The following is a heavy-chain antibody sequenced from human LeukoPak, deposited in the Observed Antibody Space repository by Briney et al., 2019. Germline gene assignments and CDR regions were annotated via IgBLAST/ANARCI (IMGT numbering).Heavy chain of an antibody. D-gene: IGHD3-10*01. CDR3: ARRTFRSAGYYGSGSYFRNDAFDI. Sequence: GESLKISCKGSGYSFTSYWIGWVRQMPGKGLEWMGIIYPGDSDTRYSPSFQGQVTISADKSISTAYLQWSSLKASDTAMYCCARRTFRSAGYYGSGSYFRNDAFDIWGQGTMVTVSS. CDR2: IYPGDSDT. V-gene: IGHV5-51*01. CDR1: GYSFTSYW. J-gene: IGHJ3*02.